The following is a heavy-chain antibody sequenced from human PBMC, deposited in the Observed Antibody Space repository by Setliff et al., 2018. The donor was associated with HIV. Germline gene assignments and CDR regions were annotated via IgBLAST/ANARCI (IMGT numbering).Heavy chain of an antibody. D-gene: IGHD3-16*01. J-gene: IGHJ4*02. CDR2: IYSGGST. V-gene: IGHV3-53*01. CDR3: AKEGTYLYHFDC. Sequence: GGSLRLSCAASGFIFSHAWMSWVRQAPGKGLEWVSVIYSGGSTYYADSVKGRFTISRDNSKNTLYLQMNSLRVEDTAVYYCAKEGTYLYHFDCWGQGTLVTVSS. CDR1: GFIFSHAW.